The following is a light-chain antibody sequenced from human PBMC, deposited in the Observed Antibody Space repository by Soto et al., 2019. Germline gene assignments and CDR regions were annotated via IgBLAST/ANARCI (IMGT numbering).Light chain of an antibody. V-gene: IGKV2-28*01. CDR3: MQAIQAPRT. J-gene: IGKJ1*01. CDR1: QSLLHSNGNIY. CDR2: LGS. Sequence: DIVLTQSPLSLPVTPGEPASISCRSSQSLLHSNGNIYLDWYLQKPGQSPQLLIYLGSIRASGVPDRFSGSGSGTDCTLNITRVEAEDVGVYYCMQAIQAPRTFGLGTKVEIK.